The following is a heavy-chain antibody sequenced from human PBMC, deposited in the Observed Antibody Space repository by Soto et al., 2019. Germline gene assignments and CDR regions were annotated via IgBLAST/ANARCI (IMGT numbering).Heavy chain of an antibody. V-gene: IGHV1-46*01. CDR2: INPNGGST. J-gene: IGHJ4*02. Sequence: QVQVAQSGAEVKKPGASVKVSCRASGYTFTNFYIHWVRQAPGQGLELVGMINPNGGSTTYAQKFLGRVAMARVTSTSTVYMELSSLRSEDTAVYYCARADYYHISGSHLDFWGQGTLVTVSS. CDR3: ARADYYHISGSHLDF. D-gene: IGHD3-22*01. CDR1: GYTFTNFY.